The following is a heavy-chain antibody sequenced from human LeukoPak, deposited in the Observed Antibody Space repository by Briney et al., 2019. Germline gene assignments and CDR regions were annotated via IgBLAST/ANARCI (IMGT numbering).Heavy chain of an antibody. J-gene: IGHJ3*02. D-gene: IGHD3-22*01. V-gene: IGHV3-13*01. CDR2: IGTAGDT. CDR3: ARNNYYDSTTDAFDI. Sequence: GGSLRLSCAASGFTFSSYDMHWVRQATGKGLEWVSAIGTAGDTYYPGSVKGRFTISRENAKNSLYLQMNSLRAGDTAVYYCARNNYYDSTTDAFDIWGQGTMVTVSS. CDR1: GFTFSSYD.